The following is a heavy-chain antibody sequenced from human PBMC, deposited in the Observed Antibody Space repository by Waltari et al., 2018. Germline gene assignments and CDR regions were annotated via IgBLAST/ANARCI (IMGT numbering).Heavy chain of an antibody. J-gene: IGHJ5*02. Sequence: EVQLVQSGAEVKKPGESLKISCKGSGYSFTSYWIGWVRQAPGKGLEWVSSISSSSSYIYYADSVKGRFTISRDNAKNSLYLQMNSLRAEDTAVYYCASLGDILTGYTPPWGQGTLVTVSS. D-gene: IGHD3-9*01. CDR2: ISSSSSYI. CDR3: ASLGDILTGYTPP. V-gene: IGHV3-21*01. CDR1: GYSFTSYW.